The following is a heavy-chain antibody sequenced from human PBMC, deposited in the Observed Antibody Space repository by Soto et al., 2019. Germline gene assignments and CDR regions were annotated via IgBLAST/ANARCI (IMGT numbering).Heavy chain of an antibody. Sequence: ASVKVSCKASGYTFTAQYSHWVRKAPGEGLEWMGWINPTTGATRYAQKFQGRVTMTRDTSMSTAYLEVRSLRPDDTAVYYCAKGDSSWVSRFAPWGQGNLVTVPS. J-gene: IGHJ5*02. V-gene: IGHV1-2*02. CDR3: AKGDSSWVSRFAP. CDR2: INPTTGAT. CDR1: GYTFTAQY. D-gene: IGHD6-19*01.